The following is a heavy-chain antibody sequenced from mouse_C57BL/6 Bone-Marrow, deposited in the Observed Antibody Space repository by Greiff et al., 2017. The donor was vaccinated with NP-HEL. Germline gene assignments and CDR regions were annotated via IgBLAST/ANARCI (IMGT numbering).Heavy chain of an antibody. J-gene: IGHJ4*01. CDR1: GYTFTSYW. CDR3: ARGGGAKAMDY. Sequence: QVQLQQPGAELVKPGASVKLSCKASGYTFTSYWMQWVKQRPGQGLEWIGEIDPSDSYTNYNQNFKGKATLTVDTSSSTAYMQLSSLTSEDSAVYYGARGGGAKAMDYWGQGTSVTVSS. V-gene: IGHV1-50*01. CDR2: IDPSDSYT.